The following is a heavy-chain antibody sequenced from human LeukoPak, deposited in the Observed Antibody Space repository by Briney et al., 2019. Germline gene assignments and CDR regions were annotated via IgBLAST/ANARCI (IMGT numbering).Heavy chain of an antibody. V-gene: IGHV1-2*02. CDR2: INPNSGGT. J-gene: IGHJ6*03. D-gene: IGHD1-26*01. Sequence: AAVKVSCKASGYTFTGYYMHWVRQAPGQGLEWMGWINPNSGGTNYAQKFRGRVTMTRDTSISTAYMELTRLRSDDTAVYYCARLARYSWSPISPLYYYYYMDVWGKGTTVTVSS. CDR3: ARLARYSWSPISPLYYYYYMDV. CDR1: GYTFTGYY.